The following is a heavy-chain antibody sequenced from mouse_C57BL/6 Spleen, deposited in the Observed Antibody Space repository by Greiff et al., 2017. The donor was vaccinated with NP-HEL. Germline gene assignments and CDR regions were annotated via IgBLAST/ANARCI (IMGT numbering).Heavy chain of an antibody. V-gene: IGHV14-2*01. CDR2: IDPEDGET. Sequence: EVKLVESGAELVKPGASVKLSCTASGFNIKDYYMHWVKQRTEQGLEWIGRIDPEDGETKYAPKFQGKATITADTSSNTAYLQLSSLTSEDTAVYYCARRQLRLLYYFDYWGQGTTLTVSS. J-gene: IGHJ2*01. D-gene: IGHD3-2*02. CDR3: ARRQLRLLYYFDY. CDR1: GFNIKDYY.